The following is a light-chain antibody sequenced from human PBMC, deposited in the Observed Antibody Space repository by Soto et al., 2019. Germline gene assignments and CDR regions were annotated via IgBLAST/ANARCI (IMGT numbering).Light chain of an antibody. V-gene: IGLV2-14*01. J-gene: IGLJ1*01. CDR2: DDS. CDR1: SSDVGGYNY. Sequence: QSALTQPASVSGSPGQSITISCTGTSSDVGGYNYVSRYQQHPGKAPKLMIYDDSHRPSGVSNRFSGSKSGNTASLTISGLQAEDEADYYCSSYTSSSTLEVFGTGTKLTVL. CDR3: SSYTSSSTLEV.